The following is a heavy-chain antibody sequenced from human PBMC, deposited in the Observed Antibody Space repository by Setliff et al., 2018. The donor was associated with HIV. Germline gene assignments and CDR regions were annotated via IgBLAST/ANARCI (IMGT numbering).Heavy chain of an antibody. CDR1: GYSFNGYY. Sequence: GASVKVSCKASGYSFNGYYMYWVRQAPGQGLEWMGWINPNSGGTNYAQKFQGRVTMTRDTSISTAYMELSRLRSDDTAVYYCARAPYYDILTGYYMGCCPFDYWGQGTLVTVSS. CDR2: INPNSGGT. D-gene: IGHD3-9*01. J-gene: IGHJ4*02. V-gene: IGHV1-2*02. CDR3: ARAPYYDILTGYYMGCCPFDY.